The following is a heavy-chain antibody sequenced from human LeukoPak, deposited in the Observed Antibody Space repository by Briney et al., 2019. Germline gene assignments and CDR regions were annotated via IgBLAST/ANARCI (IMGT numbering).Heavy chain of an antibody. D-gene: IGHD1-26*01. CDR2: ISSSSSYI. V-gene: IGHV3-21*01. Sequence: GGSLRLSCAASGFTFSSYSMNWVRQAPGKGLEWVASISSSSSYIHYADSVKGRFTISRDNAKNSLYLQMTSLRAEDTVVSYCAMLLYSGSYERFDYWGQGALGSVSS. J-gene: IGHJ4*02. CDR1: GFTFSSYS. CDR3: AMLLYSGSYERFDY.